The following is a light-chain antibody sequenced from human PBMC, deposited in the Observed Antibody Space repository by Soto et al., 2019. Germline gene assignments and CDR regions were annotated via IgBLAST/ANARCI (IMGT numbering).Light chain of an antibody. V-gene: IGLV2-14*01. CDR3: SSYTSSSTLLV. J-gene: IGLJ1*01. CDR1: SSDVGGYNY. CDR2: DVS. Sequence: QSVLTQPAPVSGSPGQSITIPCTGTSSDVGGYNYVSWYQQHPGKAPKLMIYDVSNRPSGVSNRFSGSKSGNTASLTISGLQAEDEAYYYCSSYTSSSTLLVFGTGTKLTVL.